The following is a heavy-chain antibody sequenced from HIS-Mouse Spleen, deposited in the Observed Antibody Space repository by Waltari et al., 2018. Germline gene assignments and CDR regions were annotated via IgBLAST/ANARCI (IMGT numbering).Heavy chain of an antibody. J-gene: IGHJ4*02. V-gene: IGHV4-59*08. CDR2: IYYSGRT. D-gene: IGHD6-6*01. CDR1: GGSISSYY. CDR3: ARRREEQLVFDY. Sequence: QVQLQESGPGLVKPSETLSLTCTVSGGSISSYYWSWIRQPPGKGLEWIGYIYYSGRTNYNPSLKSRVTMSVDTSKNQFSLKLSSVTAADTAVYYCARRREEQLVFDYWGQGTLVTVSS.